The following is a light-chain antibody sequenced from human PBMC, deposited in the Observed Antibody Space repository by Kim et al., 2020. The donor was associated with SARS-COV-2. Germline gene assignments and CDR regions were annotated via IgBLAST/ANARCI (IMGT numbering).Light chain of an antibody. Sequence: PGERATLSCRASQSVSSNYLAWSQQKPGQAPRLLIYGASSRATGIPDRFSGSGSGTDFTLTITRLEPEDFAVYYCQQYSSSPATFGQGTKVDIK. CDR2: GAS. CDR1: QSVSSNY. V-gene: IGKV3-20*01. J-gene: IGKJ1*01. CDR3: QQYSSSPAT.